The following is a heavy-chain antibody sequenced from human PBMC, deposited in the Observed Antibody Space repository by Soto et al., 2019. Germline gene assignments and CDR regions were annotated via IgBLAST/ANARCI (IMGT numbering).Heavy chain of an antibody. CDR2: IDWDDDK. D-gene: IGHD6-13*01. V-gene: IGHV2-70*01. J-gene: IGHJ4*02. Sequence: SGPTLVNPTQTLTLTCTFSGFSLSTSGMCVGWIRQPPGKALEWLALIDWDDDKYYSTSLKTRPTISKDTSKNQVVLTMTNMDPVDTATYYCARSWGSIAAAGSAPLDYWGQGTLVTVSS. CDR3: ARSWGSIAAAGSAPLDY. CDR1: GFSLSTSGMC.